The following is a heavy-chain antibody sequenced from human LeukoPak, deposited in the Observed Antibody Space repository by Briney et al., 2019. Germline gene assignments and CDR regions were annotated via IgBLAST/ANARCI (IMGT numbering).Heavy chain of an antibody. CDR3: ARIRSYYNSFDY. CDR1: GGSISSYY. J-gene: IGHJ5*01. D-gene: IGHD3-10*01. CDR2: IYYSGST. Sequence: SETLSLTCTVSGGSISSYYWSWIRQPPGKGLGWIGYIYYSGSTNYNPSLKSRVTISVDTSKNQFSLKLSSVTAADTAVYYCARIRSYYNSFDYWGQGTLVTVSS. V-gene: IGHV4-59*01.